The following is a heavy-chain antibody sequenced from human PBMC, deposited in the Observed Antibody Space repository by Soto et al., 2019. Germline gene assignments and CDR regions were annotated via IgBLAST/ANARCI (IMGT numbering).Heavy chain of an antibody. CDR1: GGSISSSNW. CDR2: IYHSGST. J-gene: IGHJ2*01. CDR3: GSVKRQGYKEGAWYFDL. D-gene: IGHD1-1*01. V-gene: IGHV4-4*02. Sequence: QVQLQESGPGLVKPSGTLSLTCAVSGGSISSSNWWRLVRPPPGKGLELVGDIYHSGSTNYHPSRRVRVTIAVDKSQNPFSLRLSSVTAADTAVYSCGSVKRQGYKEGAWYFDLWGRGTLVTVSS.